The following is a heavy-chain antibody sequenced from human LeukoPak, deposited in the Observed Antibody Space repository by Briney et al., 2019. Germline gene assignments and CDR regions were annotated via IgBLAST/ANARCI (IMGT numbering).Heavy chain of an antibody. V-gene: IGHV3-30*02. CDR3: AKDAQRGFDYSNSLEY. CDR1: GFTFSHYG. J-gene: IGHJ4*02. CDR2: XXNDGTNR. D-gene: IGHD4-11*01. Sequence: GGSLRLSCAASGFTFSHYGMHWVRQAPGKGLXXXXXXXNDGTNRYYGDSVKGRFTISRDDSKNTVYLQMNGLRAGDTAVYYCAKDAQRGFDYSNSLEYWGQGTLVTVSS.